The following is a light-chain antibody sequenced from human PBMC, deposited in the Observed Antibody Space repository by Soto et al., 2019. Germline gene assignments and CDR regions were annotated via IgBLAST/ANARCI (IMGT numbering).Light chain of an antibody. Sequence: QSALAQPASLSGSPGQSITISCTGTSSDVGGYNYVSWYQQHPGKAPKLMIYEVSNRPSGVSNRFSGSKSGNTASLTISGLQAEDEADYYCSSYTSSSIPVVFGGGTKLTVL. CDR2: EVS. V-gene: IGLV2-14*01. CDR3: SSYTSSSIPVV. J-gene: IGLJ2*01. CDR1: SSDVGGYNY.